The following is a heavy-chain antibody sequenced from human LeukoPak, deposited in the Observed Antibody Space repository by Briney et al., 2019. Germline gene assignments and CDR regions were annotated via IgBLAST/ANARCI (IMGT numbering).Heavy chain of an antibody. D-gene: IGHD1-14*01. J-gene: IGHJ4*02. CDR2: IYYSGST. Sequence: PSETLSLTCTVSGGSISSYYWSWIRQPPGKGLEWIGYIYYSGSTNYNPSLKSRVTISVDTSKNQFSLKLSSVTAADTAVYYCAGAPHLRRGGDYWGQGTLVTVSS. V-gene: IGHV4-59*08. CDR3: AGAPHLRRGGDY. CDR1: GGSISSYY.